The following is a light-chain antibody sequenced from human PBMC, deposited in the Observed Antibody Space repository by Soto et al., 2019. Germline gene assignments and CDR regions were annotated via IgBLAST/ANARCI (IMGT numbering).Light chain of an antibody. CDR3: QQYNNWPLT. V-gene: IGKV1-5*03. CDR2: KAS. Sequence: DIRMTQSPSTLSASVGDRVTITCRASQSISNWLAWYQQNPGKAPNLLIYKASNLESGVPSRFSGSGSGTEFTLTISSLQSEDFAVYYCQQYNNWPLTFGQGTRLEI. J-gene: IGKJ5*01. CDR1: QSISNW.